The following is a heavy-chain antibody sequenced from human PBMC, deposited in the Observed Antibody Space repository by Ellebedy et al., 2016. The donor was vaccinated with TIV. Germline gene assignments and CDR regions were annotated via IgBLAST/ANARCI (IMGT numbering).Heavy chain of an antibody. Sequence: GESLKISCAASGFSFSNYAMSWVRQAPGKGLEWVSGSSGSGDGTYYADSVKGRFTISRDNSKNTVFLQMNNLRVEDTAIYYCAKEVGVHGTPYFDFWGQGTLVTVSS. J-gene: IGHJ4*02. D-gene: IGHD6-19*01. CDR3: AKEVGVHGTPYFDF. CDR1: GFSFSNYA. CDR2: SSGSGDGT. V-gene: IGHV3-23*01.